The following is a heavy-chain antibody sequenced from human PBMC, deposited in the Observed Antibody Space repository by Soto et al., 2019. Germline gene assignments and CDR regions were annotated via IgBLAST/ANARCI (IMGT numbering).Heavy chain of an antibody. CDR3: ARDLIVVVPAAKRSWDEGYYYGMDV. Sequence: GGSLRLSCAASGFTFSNYAMHCVRQAPGKGLERVAVISYDGSNKYYADSVKGRLTISRDNSKNTLYLQMNSLRAEDTAVYYCARDLIVVVPAAKRSWDEGYYYGMDVWGQGTTVTV. CDR1: GFTFSNYA. CDR2: ISYDGSNK. J-gene: IGHJ6*02. D-gene: IGHD2-2*01. V-gene: IGHV3-30-3*01.